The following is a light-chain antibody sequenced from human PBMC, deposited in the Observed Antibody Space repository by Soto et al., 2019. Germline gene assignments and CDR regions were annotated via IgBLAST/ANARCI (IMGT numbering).Light chain of an antibody. CDR2: EVT. CDR3: SSYTSRSLYV. CDR1: NSDVGSYNL. J-gene: IGLJ1*01. Sequence: QSVLTQPASVSGSPGQSITISCTGTNSDVGSYNLVSWYQHHPGKAPKLMIYEVTKRPSGVSNRFSGSKSGNTASLTISGLQAEDEADYSCSSYTSRSLYVFGTGTKVTVL. V-gene: IGLV2-14*02.